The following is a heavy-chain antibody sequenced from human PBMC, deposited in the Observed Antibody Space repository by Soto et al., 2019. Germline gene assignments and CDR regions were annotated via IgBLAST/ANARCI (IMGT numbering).Heavy chain of an antibody. J-gene: IGHJ4*02. CDR3: AKSLPIAAAGTQGSVDY. V-gene: IGHV3-23*01. CDR2: ISGSGGST. D-gene: IGHD6-13*01. Sequence: GGSLRLSCAASGFTFSSYAMSWVRQAPGKGLEWVSAISGSGGSTYYADSVKGRFTISRDNSKNKLYLQMNSLRAEDTAVYYCAKSLPIAAAGTQGSVDYRGQGTLVTVSS. CDR1: GFTFSSYA.